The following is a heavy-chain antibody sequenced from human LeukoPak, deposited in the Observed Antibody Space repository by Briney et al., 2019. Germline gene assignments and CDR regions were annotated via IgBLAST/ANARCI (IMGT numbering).Heavy chain of an antibody. V-gene: IGHV3-30*02. CDR3: ETDKHRMLRVRAFDI. CDR1: GFTFSSYG. Sequence: PGGSLRLSCAASGFTFSSYGMHWVRLAPGKGLEWVAFIRYDGSNKYYADSVKGRFTISRDNSKNTLYLQMNSLRAEDTAVYYCETDKHRMLRVRAFDIWGQGTMVTVSS. J-gene: IGHJ3*02. CDR2: IRYDGSNK. D-gene: IGHD2-15*01.